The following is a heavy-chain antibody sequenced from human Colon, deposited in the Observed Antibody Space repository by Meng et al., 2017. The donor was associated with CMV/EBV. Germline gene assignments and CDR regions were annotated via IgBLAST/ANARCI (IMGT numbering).Heavy chain of an antibody. CDR3: ARATRITTTGTRVFDY. Sequence: SETLSLTCSVSGGSIRSNNYYWAWVRQPPGKGLEWIGTIYYLGATQYNPSLQSRVTISLDTSTNQFSLRLSSITAADTAVYYCARATRITTTGTRVFDYWGQGTLVTVSS. CDR1: GGSIRSNNYY. V-gene: IGHV4-39*07. J-gene: IGHJ4*02. CDR2: IYYLGAT. D-gene: IGHD1/OR15-1a*01.